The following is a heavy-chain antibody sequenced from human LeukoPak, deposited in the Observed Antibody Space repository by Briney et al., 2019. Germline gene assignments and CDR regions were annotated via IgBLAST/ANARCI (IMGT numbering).Heavy chain of an antibody. CDR2: INPNNGDT. CDR1: GYTFTGYY. V-gene: IGHV1-2*06. Sequence: ASVKVSCKASGYTFTGYYIHWVRQTPVQGLEWMGRINPNNGDTNYAQKFQGRVTMTRDMSMSTAYMELSRLRSVDTAVYYCAGEDNSSGYRPFDIWGQGTMVTVPS. J-gene: IGHJ3*02. D-gene: IGHD3-22*01. CDR3: AGEDNSSGYRPFDI.